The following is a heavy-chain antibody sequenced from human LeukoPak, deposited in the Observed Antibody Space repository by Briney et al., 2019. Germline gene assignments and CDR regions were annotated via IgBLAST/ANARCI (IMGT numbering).Heavy chain of an antibody. CDR1: GFNFGDYY. D-gene: IGHD2-8*01. Sequence: GGSLRLSCAASGFNFGDYYMSWIRQAPGKGLEWVSYISSSGTTIFYADSVKGRFTISRDNAKNTLYLQMNSLRAEDTVVYYCARDMLRGMDVWAKGPRSPSP. J-gene: IGHJ6*02. CDR2: ISSSGTTI. V-gene: IGHV3-11*01. CDR3: ARDMLRGMDV.